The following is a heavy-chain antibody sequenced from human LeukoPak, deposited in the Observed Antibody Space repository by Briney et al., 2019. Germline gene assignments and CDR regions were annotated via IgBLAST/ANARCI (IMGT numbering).Heavy chain of an antibody. J-gene: IGHJ6*03. CDR1: GYTFTGYY. CDR2: INPNSGGT. CDR3: ARGLTGVYYYYYMDV. V-gene: IGHV1-2*02. D-gene: IGHD3-9*01. Sequence: ASVEVSCKASGYTFTGYYMHWVRQAPGQGLEWMGWINPNSGGTNYAQKFQGRVTMTRDTSISTAYMELSRLRSDDTAVYYCARGLTGVYYYYYMDVWGKGTTVTVSS.